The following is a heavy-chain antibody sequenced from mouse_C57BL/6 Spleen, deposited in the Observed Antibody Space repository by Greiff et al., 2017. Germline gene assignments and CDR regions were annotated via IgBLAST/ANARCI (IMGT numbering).Heavy chain of an antibody. CDR1: GFTFSSYA. Sequence: DVHLVESGEGLVKPGGSLKLSCAASGFTFSSYAMSWVRQTPEKRLEWVAYISSGGDYIYYADTVKGRFTISRDNARNTLYLQMSSLKSEDTAMYYCTRDGNSYYFDYWGQGTTLTVSS. CDR2: ISSGGDYI. D-gene: IGHD2-1*01. V-gene: IGHV5-9-1*02. J-gene: IGHJ2*01. CDR3: TRDGNSYYFDY.